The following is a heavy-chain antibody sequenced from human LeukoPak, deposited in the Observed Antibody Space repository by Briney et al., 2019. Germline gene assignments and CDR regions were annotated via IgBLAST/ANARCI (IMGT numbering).Heavy chain of an antibody. CDR2: IKEDGSEK. CDR3: AKDRCSNGIGCLYYYMDV. D-gene: IGHD2-8*01. J-gene: IGHJ6*03. CDR1: GFSFSSYW. V-gene: IGHV3-7*01. Sequence: GGSLRVSCTASGFSFSSYWMTWVRQAPGKGLEWVADIKEDGSEKSYVDSVKDRFTISRDNAKNSLYLQMNTLRAEDTAVYYCAKDRCSNGIGCLYYYMDVWGKGTTVTISS.